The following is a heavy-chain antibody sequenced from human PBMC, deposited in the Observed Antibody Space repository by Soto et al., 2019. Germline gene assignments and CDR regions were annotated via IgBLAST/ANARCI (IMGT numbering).Heavy chain of an antibody. CDR3: ARCYCSIGSCYACWHLDL. CDR1: GYTFTNYA. CDR2: ISPSTGDT. V-gene: IGHV1-18*01. Sequence: QVHLVQSGAEVKEPGASVKVSCQAPGYTFTNYAISWVRQAPGQGLEWMGWISPSTGDTDQAQRFQDRVTMTLDTSTNTANMELRSLGTDDTAVYYCARCYCSIGSCYACWHLDLWGPGTLVTVSS. D-gene: IGHD2-15*01. J-gene: IGHJ2*01.